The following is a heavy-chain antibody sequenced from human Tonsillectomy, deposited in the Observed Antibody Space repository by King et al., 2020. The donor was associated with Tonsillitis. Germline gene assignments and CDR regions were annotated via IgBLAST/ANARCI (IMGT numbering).Heavy chain of an antibody. Sequence: VQLVESGGGLVQPGGSLRLSCAASGFTFSDHYMDWVRQAPGKGLEWVGRTRKKANSYSTEYAASVKGRFTISRDDSKNSLYLQMNSLKTEDTAMYYCTRVVVGVVYGMDVWGQGTTVTVSS. CDR2: TRKKANSYST. D-gene: IGHD2-15*01. CDR1: GFTFSDHY. V-gene: IGHV3-72*01. J-gene: IGHJ6*02. CDR3: TRVVVGVVYGMDV.